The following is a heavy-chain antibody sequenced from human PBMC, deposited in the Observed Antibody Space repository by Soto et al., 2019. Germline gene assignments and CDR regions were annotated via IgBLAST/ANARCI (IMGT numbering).Heavy chain of an antibody. D-gene: IGHD6-13*01. J-gene: IGHJ6*02. CDR1: GFTFSSYE. Sequence: EVQLVESGGGLVQPGGSLRLSCAASGFTFSSYEMNWVRRAPGKGLEWVSYISSSGSTIYYADSVKGRFTISRDNAKNSLYLQMNSLRAEDTAVYYCASAGYSSSWHYYYYYGMDVWGQGTTVTVSS. CDR3: ASAGYSSSWHYYYYYGMDV. V-gene: IGHV3-48*03. CDR2: ISSSGSTI.